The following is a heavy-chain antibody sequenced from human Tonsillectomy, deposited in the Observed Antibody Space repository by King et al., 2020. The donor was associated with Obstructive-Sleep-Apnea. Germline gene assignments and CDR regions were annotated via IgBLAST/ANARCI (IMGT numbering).Heavy chain of an antibody. CDR1: GGTFSSYA. CDR2: IIPLYAST. Sequence: VQLVESGAEVKRPGSSVKVSCKASGGTFSSYAFIWVRLAPGQGLEWMGEIIPLYASTSNAEKFQGRVTITADESTSTADMELSSLRSEDTAVYYCAGGVAARQYYYYGLDVWGQGTTVTVSS. J-gene: IGHJ6*02. D-gene: IGHD6-6*01. V-gene: IGHV1-69*01. CDR3: AGGVAARQYYYYGLDV.